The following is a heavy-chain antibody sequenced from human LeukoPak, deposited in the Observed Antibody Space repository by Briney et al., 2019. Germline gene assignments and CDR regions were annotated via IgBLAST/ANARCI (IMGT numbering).Heavy chain of an antibody. J-gene: IGHJ3*02. D-gene: IGHD3-22*01. Sequence: SETLSLTCTVSGGSISSYYWSWVRQPAGKGLEWIGRIYTSGSTNYNPSLKSRVTMSVDTSKNQFSLKLSSVTAADTAVYYCARVKVYDSCGYYPLTDAFDIWGQGTMVTVSS. CDR3: ARVKVYDSCGYYPLTDAFDI. CDR1: GGSISSYY. V-gene: IGHV4-4*07. CDR2: IYTSGST.